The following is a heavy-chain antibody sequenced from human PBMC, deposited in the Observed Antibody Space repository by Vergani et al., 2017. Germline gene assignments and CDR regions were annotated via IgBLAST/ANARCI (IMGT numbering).Heavy chain of an antibody. V-gene: IGHV3-33*01. CDR3: ASTVAAGGRGGDY. J-gene: IGHJ4*02. D-gene: IGHD6-13*01. Sequence: VQLLESGGGLVQPGRSLRLSCAASGFTFSSYGMHWVRQAPGKGLEWVAVIWYDGSNKDYADSVKGRFTISRDNSKNSLYLQLNGLRAADAAVYYCASTVAAGGRGGDYWGQGTLVTVSS. CDR2: IWYDGSNK. CDR1: GFTFSSYG.